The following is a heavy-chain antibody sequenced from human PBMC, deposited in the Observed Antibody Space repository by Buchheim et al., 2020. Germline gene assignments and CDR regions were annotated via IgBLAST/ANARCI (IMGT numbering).Heavy chain of an antibody. Sequence: EVQLVESGGGLVQPGGSLRLSCAASGFTFSSYAMSWVRQAPGKGLEWVSAISGSGGSTYYADSVKGRVTISRDNSKNTLYLQMNSLRAEDTAVYYCAKGPSYYYDSSGYYSYWYFDLWGRGTL. D-gene: IGHD3-22*01. CDR3: AKGPSYYYDSSGYYSYWYFDL. J-gene: IGHJ2*01. CDR2: ISGSGGST. CDR1: GFTFSSYA. V-gene: IGHV3-23*04.